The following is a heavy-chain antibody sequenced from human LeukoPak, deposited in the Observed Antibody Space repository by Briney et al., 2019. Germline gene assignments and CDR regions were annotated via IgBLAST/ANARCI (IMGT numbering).Heavy chain of an antibody. V-gene: IGHV4-34*01. CDR1: GGSFSGYY. J-gene: IGHJ6*03. Sequence: SETLSLTCAVYGGSFSGYYWSWIRQPPGKGLEWIGEINHSGSTNYNPSLKSRVTISVDTSKNQFSLKLSSVTAADTAVYYCAKESGHTYYYYYMDVWGKGTTVTVSS. CDR2: INHSGST. D-gene: IGHD7-27*01. CDR3: AKESGHTYYYYYMDV.